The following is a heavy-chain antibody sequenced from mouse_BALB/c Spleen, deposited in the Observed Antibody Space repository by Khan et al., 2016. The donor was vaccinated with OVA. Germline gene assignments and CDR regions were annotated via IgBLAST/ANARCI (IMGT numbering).Heavy chain of an antibody. CDR1: GYTFTNYD. J-gene: IGHJ4*01. CDR2: IFPGDDST. Sequence: QVQLQQSGTELVKPGASVKLSCKAYGYTFTNYDINWVRQRPEQGLEWIGWIFPGDDSTKYNEKFKDKATLTTDKSSSTAYMQLSRLTSEDSSFYVCARRRGSMDYWGQGTSVTVSS. CDR3: ARRRGSMDY. V-gene: IGHV1-85*01.